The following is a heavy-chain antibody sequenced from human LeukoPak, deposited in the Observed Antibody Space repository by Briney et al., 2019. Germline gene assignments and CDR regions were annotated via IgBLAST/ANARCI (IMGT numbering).Heavy chain of an antibody. CDR3: ARGDYYDSSGYYDY. CDR1: GYTFTSYD. V-gene: IGHV1-18*01. Sequence: SVKVSCKASGYTFTSYDISWVRQAPGQGLEWMGWISAYNGNTNYAQKLQGRVTMTTDTSTSTAYMELRSLRSDDTAVYYCARGDYYDSSGYYDYWGQGTLVTVSS. J-gene: IGHJ4*02. CDR2: ISAYNGNT. D-gene: IGHD3-22*01.